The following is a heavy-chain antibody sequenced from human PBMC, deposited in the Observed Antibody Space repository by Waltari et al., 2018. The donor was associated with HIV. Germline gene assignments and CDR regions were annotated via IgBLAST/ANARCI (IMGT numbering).Heavy chain of an antibody. CDR3: ARWSSRELSHYYYGMDV. V-gene: IGHV4-31*03. CDR2: SYYSGST. D-gene: IGHD1-26*01. Sequence: QVQLQESGPGLVKPSQTLSLTCTVSGGSISSGGYYWSWIRQHPGKGLEWIGYSYYSGSTYDNPSLKSRVTISVDTSKNQFSLKLSSVTAADTAVYYCARWSSRELSHYYYGMDVWGQGTTVTVSS. CDR1: GGSISSGGYY. J-gene: IGHJ6*02.